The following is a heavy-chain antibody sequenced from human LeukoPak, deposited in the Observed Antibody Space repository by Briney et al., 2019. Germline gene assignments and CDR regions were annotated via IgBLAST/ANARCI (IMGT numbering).Heavy chain of an antibody. V-gene: IGHV4-59*01. Sequence: SETLSLTCTVSGGSISNYFWTWIRQPPGKGLDWIGYTHSSGNTNYNPSLKSRVTMSVDTSKNQFSLKLTSVTAADTAIYYCARFEKFYDSSVHYRDYWGQGTLITVSS. J-gene: IGHJ4*02. CDR3: ARFEKFYDSSVHYRDY. CDR2: THSSGNT. D-gene: IGHD3-22*01. CDR1: GGSISNYF.